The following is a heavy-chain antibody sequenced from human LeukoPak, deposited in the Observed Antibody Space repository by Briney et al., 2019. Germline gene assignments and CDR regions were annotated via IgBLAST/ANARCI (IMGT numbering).Heavy chain of an antibody. V-gene: IGHV3-23*01. CDR1: GFTFRSHA. CDR3: AKETNSGGADYFDY. Sequence: SGGSLRLSCADSGFTFRSHAMSWVRQAPGKGLEWVSAVSDSGGVTYYADSVKGRFTISRDNTKNTLYLQMNSLRAEDTAVYYCAKETNSGGADYFDYWGQGTLVTVSS. D-gene: IGHD1-1*01. CDR2: VSDSGGVT. J-gene: IGHJ4*02.